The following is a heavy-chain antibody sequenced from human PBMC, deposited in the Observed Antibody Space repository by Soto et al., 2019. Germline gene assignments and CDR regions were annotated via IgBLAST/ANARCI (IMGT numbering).Heavy chain of an antibody. J-gene: IGHJ4*02. D-gene: IGHD2-8*02. CDR3: ARDRVYTGGSDADY. Sequence: KKPGSSVRVXXXXSGXXXXXXXISWVRQAPGQGLEWMGWINTGSGYTNYAHDRVTMTKDASTYTAYLEVTSLRSDDTAIYYCARDRVYTGGSDADYWGQGTLVTVSS. CDR1: GXXXXXXX. V-gene: IGHV1-18*01. CDR2: INTGSGYT.